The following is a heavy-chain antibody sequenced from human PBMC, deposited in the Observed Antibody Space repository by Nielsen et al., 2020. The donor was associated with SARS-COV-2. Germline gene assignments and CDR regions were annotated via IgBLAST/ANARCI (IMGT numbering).Heavy chain of an antibody. J-gene: IGHJ3*02. CDR1: GFTVSSNY. V-gene: IGHV3-66*01. Sequence: GESLKISCAASGFTVSSNYMSWVRQAPGKGLEWVSVIYSGGSTYYADSVKVRFTISRDNSKNTLYLQMNSLRAEDTAVYYCVFAVGRGDAFDIWGQGTMVTVSS. CDR3: VFAVGRGDAFDI. CDR2: IYSGGST. D-gene: IGHD6-19*01.